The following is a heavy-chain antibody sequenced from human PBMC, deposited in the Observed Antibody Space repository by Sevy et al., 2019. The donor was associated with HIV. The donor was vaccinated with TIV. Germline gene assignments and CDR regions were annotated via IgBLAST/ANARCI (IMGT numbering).Heavy chain of an antibody. CDR1: GFTFSSYA. V-gene: IGHV3-30-3*01. D-gene: IGHD2-15*01. CDR3: AREIEDCSGGSCYPYGMDV. CDR2: ISYDGSNK. J-gene: IGHJ6*02. Sequence: GGSLRLSCAASGFTFSSYAMHWVRQAPGKELEWVVVISYDGSNKYYADSVKGRFTISRDNSKNTLYLQMNSLRAEDTAVYYCAREIEDCSGGSCYPYGMDVWGQGTTVTVSS.